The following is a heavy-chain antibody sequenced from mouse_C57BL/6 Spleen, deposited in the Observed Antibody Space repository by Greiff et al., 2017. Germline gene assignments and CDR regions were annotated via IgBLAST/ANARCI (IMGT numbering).Heavy chain of an antibody. J-gene: IGHJ1*03. CDR2: IHPNSGST. CDR1: GYTFTSYW. V-gene: IGHV1-64*01. CDR3: ASITTVVATDFDV. D-gene: IGHD1-1*01. Sequence: VQLQQSGAELVKPGASVKLSCKASGYTFTSYWMHWVKQRPGQGLEWIGMIHPNSGSTNYNEKFKSKATLTVDKSSSTAYMQLSSLTSEDSAVYYCASITTVVATDFDVWGTGTTVTVSS.